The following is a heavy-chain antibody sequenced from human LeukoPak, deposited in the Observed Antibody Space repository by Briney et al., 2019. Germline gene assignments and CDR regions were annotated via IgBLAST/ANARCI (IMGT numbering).Heavy chain of an antibody. J-gene: IGHJ4*02. CDR1: GYTFTGYY. CDR2: INPNSGGT. D-gene: IGHD1-26*01. CDR3: ARVSGDPELPYTGDFDY. Sequence: ASVKVSCKASGYTFTGYYMHWVRQAPGQGLEWMGWINPNSGGTNYAQKFQGRVTMTRDTSISTAYMELSGLRSDDTAVYYCARVSGDPELPYTGDFDYWGQGTLVTVSS. V-gene: IGHV1-2*02.